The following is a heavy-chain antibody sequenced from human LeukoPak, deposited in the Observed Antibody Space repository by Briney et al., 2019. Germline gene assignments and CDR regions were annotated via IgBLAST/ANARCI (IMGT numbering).Heavy chain of an antibody. Sequence: SVKVSCKASGGTFSSYAISWVRQAPGQGLEWMGGIIPIFGTANYEQKFQGRVTITADKSTSTAYMELSSLRSEDTAVYYCAIAVAALKYYFDYWGQGTLVTVSS. CDR3: AIAVAALKYYFDY. CDR1: GGTFSSYA. V-gene: IGHV1-69*06. D-gene: IGHD6-19*01. CDR2: IIPIFGTA. J-gene: IGHJ4*02.